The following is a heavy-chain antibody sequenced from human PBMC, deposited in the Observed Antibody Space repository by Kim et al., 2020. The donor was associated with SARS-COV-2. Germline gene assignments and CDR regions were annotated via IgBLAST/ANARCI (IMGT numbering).Heavy chain of an antibody. CDR1: GFTFSSYA. Sequence: GGSLRLSCAASGFTFSSYAMHWVRQAPGKGLEWVAVISYDGSNKYYADSVKGRFTISRDNSKNTLYLQMNSLRAEDTAVYYCARGDYSYGSGPSFDYWGQRALVTLSS. CDR2: ISYDGSNK. CDR3: ARGDYSYGSGPSFDY. V-gene: IGHV3-30*04. J-gene: IGHJ4*02. D-gene: IGHD5-18*01.